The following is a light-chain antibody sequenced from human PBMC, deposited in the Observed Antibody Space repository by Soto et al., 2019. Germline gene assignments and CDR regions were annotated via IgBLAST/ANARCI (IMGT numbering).Light chain of an antibody. CDR2: GAS. J-gene: IGKJ1*01. V-gene: IGKV3-15*01. CDR1: QSVSTN. Sequence: EIVMTQSPATLSGSPGERATLSCGASQSVSTNLAWYQQKPGQAPRLLIYGASTRATGISARFSGSGSGTEFTLTISSLQSEDFAVYYCQQYNFWPPGTFGQGTKVDIK. CDR3: QQYNFWPPGT.